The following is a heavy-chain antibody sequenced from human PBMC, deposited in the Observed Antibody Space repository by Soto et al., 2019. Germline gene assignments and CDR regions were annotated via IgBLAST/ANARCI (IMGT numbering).Heavy chain of an antibody. CDR3: ARGGSSSWYNYYYYGMDV. D-gene: IGHD6-13*01. Sequence: ASVKVSCKASGYTLTGYYMHWVRQAPGQGLEWMGWINPNSGGTNYAQKFQGWVTMTRDTSISTAYMELSRLRSDDTAVYYCARGGSSSWYNYYYYGMDVWGQGTTVTVSS. CDR2: INPNSGGT. CDR1: GYTLTGYY. V-gene: IGHV1-2*04. J-gene: IGHJ6*02.